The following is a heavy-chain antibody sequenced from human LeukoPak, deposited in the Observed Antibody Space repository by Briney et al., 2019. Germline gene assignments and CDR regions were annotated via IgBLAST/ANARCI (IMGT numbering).Heavy chain of an antibody. CDR1: GFTVSSNY. Sequence: GGSLRLSCAASGFTVSSNYMSWVRQAPGKGLEWVSVIYSGGSTYYADSVKGRFTISRDNSKNTLYLQMNSLGAEDTAVYYCASPLGRGYYYYYGMDVWGQGTTVTVSS. J-gene: IGHJ6*02. CDR3: ASPLGRGYYYYYGMDV. D-gene: IGHD1-14*01. V-gene: IGHV3-66*01. CDR2: IYSGGST.